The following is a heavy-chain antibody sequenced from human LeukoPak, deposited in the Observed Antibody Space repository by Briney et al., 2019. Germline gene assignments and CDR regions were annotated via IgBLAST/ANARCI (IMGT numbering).Heavy chain of an antibody. D-gene: IGHD1-26*01. J-gene: IGHJ4*02. V-gene: IGHV1-2*02. CDR1: GYTFTGYY. CDR3: AREDSGSSDFDY. Sequence: ASVKVSCKASGYTFTGYYMHWVRPAPGQGLEWMGWVNPNSGGTNYAQKFQGRVTMTRDTSISTAYMELSRLRSDDTAVYYCAREDSGSSDFDYWGQGTLVTVSS. CDR2: VNPNSGGT.